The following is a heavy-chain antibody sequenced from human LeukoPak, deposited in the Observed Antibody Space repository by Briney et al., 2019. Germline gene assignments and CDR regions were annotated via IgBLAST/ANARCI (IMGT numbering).Heavy chain of an antibody. D-gene: IGHD1-7*01. CDR1: GGSISSYY. CDR3: ARRWNLHWYFKL. J-gene: IGHJ2*01. Sequence: SETLSLTCTASGGSISSYYWSWIRQPAGKGLEWIGRIYTSGSTDYNPSLMSRVTISVDTSKNQFSLKLSSVPAADTAVYYWARRWNLHWYFKLWGRGTPVTVSS. V-gene: IGHV4-4*07. CDR2: IYTSGST.